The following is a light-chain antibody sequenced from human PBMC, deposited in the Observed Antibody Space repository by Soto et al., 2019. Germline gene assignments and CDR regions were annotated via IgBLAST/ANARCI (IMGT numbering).Light chain of an antibody. CDR2: KAS. Sequence: IQMTQFPSTLSASVGDRVTITCRASESISSWLAWYQQKPGKAPKILIYKASTLQSGVPSRFTGSGSGTEFTLTISSLQPDDFATYYCQHYSVFPLTFGGGTKVEIK. V-gene: IGKV1-5*03. CDR3: QHYSVFPLT. CDR1: ESISSW. J-gene: IGKJ4*01.